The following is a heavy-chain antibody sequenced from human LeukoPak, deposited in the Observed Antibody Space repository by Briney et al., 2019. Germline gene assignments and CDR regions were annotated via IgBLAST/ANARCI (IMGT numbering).Heavy chain of an antibody. CDR2: INHSGST. J-gene: IGHJ4*02. CDR3: ARDPRGYSYGFDF. Sequence: SEALSLTCAVYGGSFSGYYWSWIRQPPGKGLEWIGEINHSGSTNYNPSLKSQVTISVDTSKNQFSLKLSSVTAADTAVYYCARDPRGYSYGFDFWGQGTLVTVSS. V-gene: IGHV4-34*01. D-gene: IGHD5-18*01. CDR1: GGSFSGYY.